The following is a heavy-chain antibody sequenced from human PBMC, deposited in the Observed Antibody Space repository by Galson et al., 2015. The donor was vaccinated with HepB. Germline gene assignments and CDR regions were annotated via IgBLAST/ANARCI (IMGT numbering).Heavy chain of an antibody. CDR1: GGSISSSYW. D-gene: IGHD3-9*01. V-gene: IGHV4-4*02. CDR3: ARNHDILTGYYYGMDV. J-gene: IGHJ6*02. Sequence: SETLSLTCVVSGGSISSSYWWSWVRQPPGKGLEWIGEISHIGSTSYNPSLKSRLTISVDKSKNQFSLKLNSVTAADTAVYYCARNHDILTGYYYGMDVWGQGTTVTVSS. CDR2: ISHIGST.